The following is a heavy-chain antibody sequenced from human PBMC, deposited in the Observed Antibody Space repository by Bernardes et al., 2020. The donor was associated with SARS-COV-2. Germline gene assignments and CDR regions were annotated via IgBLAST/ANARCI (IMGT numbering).Heavy chain of an antibody. V-gene: IGHV3-23*01. Sequence: GGSLRLSCAASGFTFSSYAMSWVRQAPGKGLEWVSSIRISGGSTYYADSVKGRFTISRDNSKNTLYLQMNSLRAEDTAVYYCAKGRIADGAYWSFDLWGRGTLVTVSS. J-gene: IGHJ2*01. CDR2: IRISGGST. CDR1: GFTFSSYA. D-gene: IGHD6-13*01. CDR3: AKGRIADGAYWSFDL.